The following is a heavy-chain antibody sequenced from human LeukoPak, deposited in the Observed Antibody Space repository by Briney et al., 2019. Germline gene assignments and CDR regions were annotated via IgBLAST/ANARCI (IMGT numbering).Heavy chain of an antibody. Sequence: ASVKVSCKTSGYTFTSYDMHWVRQAPGQGLGWMGIINPSGGSTSYAQKFQGRVTMTRDMSTSTVYMELSSLRSEDTAVYYCARDPKKTYYYGSGSPTDAFDIWGQGTMVTVSS. J-gene: IGHJ3*02. CDR3: ARDPKKTYYYGSGSPTDAFDI. V-gene: IGHV1-46*01. D-gene: IGHD3-10*01. CDR1: GYTFTSYD. CDR2: INPSGGST.